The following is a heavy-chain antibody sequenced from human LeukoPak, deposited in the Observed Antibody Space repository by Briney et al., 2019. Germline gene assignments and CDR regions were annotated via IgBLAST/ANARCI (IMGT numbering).Heavy chain of an antibody. D-gene: IGHD3-10*01. Sequence: LETLSLTCAVYGGSFSGYYWSWIRQPPGKGLEWIGEINHSGSTNYNPSLKSRVTISVDTSKNQFSLKLSSVTAADTAVYYCARDGTPLLWFGESSRIDAFDIWGQGTMVTVSS. CDR2: INHSGST. J-gene: IGHJ3*02. CDR3: ARDGTPLLWFGESSRIDAFDI. V-gene: IGHV4-34*01. CDR1: GGSFSGYY.